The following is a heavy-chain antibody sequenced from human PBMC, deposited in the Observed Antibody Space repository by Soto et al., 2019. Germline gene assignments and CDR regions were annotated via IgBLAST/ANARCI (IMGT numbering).Heavy chain of an antibody. CDR2: IKYDGSEK. Sequence: EVQLVESGGGLVQPGGSLRLSCADSGFTFDGYWMNWVRQAPGKGLEWVANIKYDGSEKNYVDSVKGRFTISRDNAKRSLYLQMDSLRAEDTAVYYCARRNNFDYWGQGTLSPSPQ. J-gene: IGHJ4*02. CDR3: ARRNNFDY. CDR1: GFTFDGYW. V-gene: IGHV3-7*05.